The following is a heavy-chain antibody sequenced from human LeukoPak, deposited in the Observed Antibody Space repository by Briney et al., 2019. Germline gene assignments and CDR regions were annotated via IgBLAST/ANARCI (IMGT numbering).Heavy chain of an antibody. Sequence: GGSLRLSCAASGFTFSSYSMNWVRQAPGKGLEWVSSISSSSSYIYYADSLKGRFTISRENAKNSLYLQMNSLRAEDTAVYYCARALPQWELLTPLDYWGQGTLVTVSS. D-gene: IGHD1-26*01. CDR1: GFTFSSYS. CDR3: ARALPQWELLTPLDY. CDR2: ISSSSSYI. J-gene: IGHJ4*02. V-gene: IGHV3-21*01.